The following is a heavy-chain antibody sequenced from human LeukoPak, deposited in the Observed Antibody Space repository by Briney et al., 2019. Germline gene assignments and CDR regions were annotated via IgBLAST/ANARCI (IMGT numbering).Heavy chain of an antibody. D-gene: IGHD1-1*01. CDR3: ARDGYNWNDRAFDI. CDR2: IYYSGST. V-gene: IGHV4-59*01. Sequence: SSETLSLTCTVSGGSISSYYWSWIRQPPGKGLEWIGYIYYSGSTNYNPSLKSRVTISVDTSKNQFSLKLSSVTAADTAVYYCARDGYNWNDRAFDIWGQGTMVTVSS. J-gene: IGHJ3*02. CDR1: GGSISSYY.